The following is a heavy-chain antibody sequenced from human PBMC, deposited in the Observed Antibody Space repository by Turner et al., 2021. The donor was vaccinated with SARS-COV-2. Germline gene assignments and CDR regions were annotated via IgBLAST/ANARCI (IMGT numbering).Heavy chain of an antibody. CDR1: GGSISSYD. Sequence: QVQLQESGPGLVKPSETLSLNYTVAGGSISSYDWSWVRQPPGKGLAWIGYIYYSGSTNYDPSLRSRVTISVDTSKNPFSLRLSSVTAADTAVYYCASLTVDTPYYGMDVWGQGTTVTVSS. CDR3: ASLTVDTPYYGMDV. D-gene: IGHD5-18*01. V-gene: IGHV4-59*08. CDR2: IYYSGST. J-gene: IGHJ6*02.